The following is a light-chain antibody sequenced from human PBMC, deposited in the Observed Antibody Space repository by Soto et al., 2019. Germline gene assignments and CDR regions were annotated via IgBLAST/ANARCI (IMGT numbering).Light chain of an antibody. V-gene: IGLV7-46*01. Sequence: QAVVTQEPSLTVASGGTVTLTCGSSTGTVTSGHYPFWFQQKPGQVARTLIYNTINKHSWTPARFSGSLLGGKAALTLSGAQPEDEAVYYCLLHYGGVRPFGGGTKVTVL. CDR1: TGTVTSGHY. CDR2: NTI. CDR3: LLHYGGVRP. J-gene: IGLJ3*02.